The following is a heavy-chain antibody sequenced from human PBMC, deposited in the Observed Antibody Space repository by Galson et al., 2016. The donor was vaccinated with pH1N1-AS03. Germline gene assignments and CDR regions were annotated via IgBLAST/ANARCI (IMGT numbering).Heavy chain of an antibody. D-gene: IGHD3-16*01. CDR3: ARIRGRRRLNLMPGVMYGFDL. V-gene: IGHV4-34*01. Sequence: LSLTCAIYRGPFSNYYWTWIRQPPGKGLEWIGEINYVGSTNYNPSFNSRVTISVDTSKMQFSLSLSSVTAAGTAVYFCARIRGRRRLNLMPGVMYGFDLWGEGSTVIVSS. J-gene: IGHJ3*01. CDR1: RGPFSNYY. CDR2: INYVGST.